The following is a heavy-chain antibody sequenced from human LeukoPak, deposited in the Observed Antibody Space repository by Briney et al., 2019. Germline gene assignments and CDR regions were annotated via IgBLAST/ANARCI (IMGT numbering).Heavy chain of an antibody. CDR1: GFTVSYNY. CDR3: AKEPRGSSWYGFDY. J-gene: IGHJ4*02. CDR2: FYSGGST. V-gene: IGHV3-53*05. Sequence: PGGSLRLSCAASGFTVSYNYMNWVRQAPGKGLEWASVFYSGGSTNYADSVKGRFTISRDNSKNTLYLQMNSLRAEDTAVYYCAKEPRGSSWYGFDYWGQGTLVTVSS. D-gene: IGHD6-13*01.